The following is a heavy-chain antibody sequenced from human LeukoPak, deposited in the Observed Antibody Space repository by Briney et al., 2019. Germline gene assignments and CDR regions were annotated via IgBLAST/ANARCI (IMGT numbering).Heavy chain of an antibody. CDR3: ARPNSSGWSYDSNYFDY. Sequence: PSETLSLTCTVSGGSISSSSYYWGWIRQPPGKGLEWIGNIYYSGNTFYNPSLKSRVTIFVDTSKNHFSLKLTSVTAADTAVYYCARPNSSGWSYDSNYFDYWGQGTLVTVSS. J-gene: IGHJ4*02. D-gene: IGHD6-19*01. CDR2: IYYSGNT. CDR1: GGSISSSSYY. V-gene: IGHV4-39*02.